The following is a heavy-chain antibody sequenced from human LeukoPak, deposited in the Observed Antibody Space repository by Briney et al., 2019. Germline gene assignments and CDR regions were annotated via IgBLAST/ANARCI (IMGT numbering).Heavy chain of an antibody. J-gene: IGHJ4*02. D-gene: IGHD2-2*01. CDR3: VKDKEDIVVVPAGGYFDY. Sequence: GGSLTLSCAASGITFSRYGMHWVRQAPGKGLEWVAFIRYDGSNKYYADSVKGRFTISRDNSKNTLYLQMNSLRAEDTAVYYCVKDKEDIVVVPAGGYFDYWGQGTLVTVSS. CDR2: IRYDGSNK. CDR1: GITFSRYG. V-gene: IGHV3-30*02.